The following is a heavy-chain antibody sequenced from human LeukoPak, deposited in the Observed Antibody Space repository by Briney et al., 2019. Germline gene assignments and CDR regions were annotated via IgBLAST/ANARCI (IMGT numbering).Heavy chain of an antibody. V-gene: IGHV1-2*02. J-gene: IGHJ3*02. Sequence: EASVKVSCKASGYTFTGYYMHWARQAPGQGLEWMGWINPNSGDANYAQNFQGRVTMTWDTSISTAYMELSSLTSDDTAVYYCASKGAGYCRATRCQGAFDIWGQGTMVTISS. CDR3: ASKGAGYCRATRCQGAFDI. D-gene: IGHD2-15*01. CDR2: INPNSGDA. CDR1: GYTFTGYY.